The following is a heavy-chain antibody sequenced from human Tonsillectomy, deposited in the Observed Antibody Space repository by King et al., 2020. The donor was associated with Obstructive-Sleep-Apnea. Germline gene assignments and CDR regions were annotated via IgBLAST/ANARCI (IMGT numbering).Heavy chain of an antibody. CDR3: ARYFNIQTGKGWFDP. J-gene: IGHJ5*02. CDR1: GDIFTTYA. V-gene: IGHV1-3*04. Sequence: QLVQSGAEVKKPGASVTASCKASGDIFTTYAIHWVRQAPGQRFYGMGGINTGNGNTRYSQKVQGSVTITRDTSANTSYMELSSLRSEDTAVYYCARYFNIQTGKGWFDPWGQGTLVTVSS. CDR2: INTGNGNT. D-gene: IGHD1-1*01.